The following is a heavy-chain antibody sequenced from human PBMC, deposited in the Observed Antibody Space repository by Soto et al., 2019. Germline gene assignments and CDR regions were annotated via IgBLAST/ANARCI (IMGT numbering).Heavy chain of an antibody. CDR1: GGSFSDYY. CDR2: INHSGST. D-gene: IGHD3-16*01. CDR3: ARWGNNLDP. Sequence: TSETLSLTCAVYGGSFSDYYWSWIRQPPGKGLEWIGEINHSGSTNYNPSLKSRVTISVDTSKNQFSLKLSSVTAAETAVYYCARWGNNLDPWGQGTLVTSPQ. V-gene: IGHV4-34*01. J-gene: IGHJ5*02.